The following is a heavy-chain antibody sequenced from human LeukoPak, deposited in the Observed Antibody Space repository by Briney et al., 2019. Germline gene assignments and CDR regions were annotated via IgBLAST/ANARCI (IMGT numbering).Heavy chain of an antibody. V-gene: IGHV5-51*01. D-gene: IGHD1-26*01. CDR1: GYSFTSYW. J-gene: IGHJ4*02. CDR2: IYPGDSDI. CDR3: ARLGQWESGYFDY. Sequence: NRGESLKISCKGSGYSFTSYWIGWVRQMPGKGLEWMGIIYPGDSDIRYSPSFQGQVTISADKSISTAYLQWSSLKASDTAMYYCARLGQWESGYFDYWGQGTLVTVSS.